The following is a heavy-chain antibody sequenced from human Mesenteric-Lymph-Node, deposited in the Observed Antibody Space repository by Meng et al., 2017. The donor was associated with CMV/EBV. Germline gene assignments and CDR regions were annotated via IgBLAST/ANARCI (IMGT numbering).Heavy chain of an antibody. Sequence: SVKVSCKASVGTFSSYAISWVRQAPGQGLEWMGGIIPILGIANYAQKFQGRVTITADKSTSTAYMELSSLRSEDTAVYYCARGGTATFDYWGQGTLVTFSS. J-gene: IGHJ4*02. D-gene: IGHD5-18*01. CDR1: VGTFSSYA. CDR3: ARGGTATFDY. CDR2: IIPILGIA. V-gene: IGHV1-69*10.